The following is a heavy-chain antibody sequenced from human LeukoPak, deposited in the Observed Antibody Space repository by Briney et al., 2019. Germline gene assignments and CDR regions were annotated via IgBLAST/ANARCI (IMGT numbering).Heavy chain of an antibody. CDR1: GFTFRDYY. CDR2: ISSSGSRI. Sequence: TGGSLRLSCAASGFTFRDYYMGWIRQAPGKGLEWISYISSSGSRIYNADSVKGRFTISRDNAKNSLYLQMNSLRAEDTAVYYCARAFNDAFDIWGQGTVVTVSS. V-gene: IGHV3-11*04. J-gene: IGHJ3*02. CDR3: ARAFNDAFDI.